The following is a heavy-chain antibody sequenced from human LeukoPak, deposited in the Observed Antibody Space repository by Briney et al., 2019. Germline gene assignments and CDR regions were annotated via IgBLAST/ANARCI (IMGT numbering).Heavy chain of an antibody. J-gene: IGHJ4*02. CDR3: VGEVGPRQMNY. CDR1: GFTFSSHA. Sequence: GGSLRLSCVASGFTFSSHAMHWVRQAPGKGLEWVAVIAYDASNEYYADSVKGRFTISRDNSKNTLYLQMNSLRTGDTAMYYCVGEVGPRQMNYWGQGTLVTVSS. D-gene: IGHD1-26*01. V-gene: IGHV3-30-3*01. CDR2: IAYDASNE.